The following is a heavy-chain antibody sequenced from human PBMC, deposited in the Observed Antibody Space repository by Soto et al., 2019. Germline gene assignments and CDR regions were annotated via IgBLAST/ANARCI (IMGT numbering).Heavy chain of an antibody. Sequence: PGASVKVSCKASGYTFTGYYMHWVRQAPGQGLDWLVWINPNSGGKNFAQIFQGWVTMPRDTSISTVYLELSRLSSADTAVFYFARASLPGQWLPMFGAFDIWGQGKMVTVSS. CDR3: ARASLPGQWLPMFGAFDI. V-gene: IGHV1-2*04. J-gene: IGHJ3*02. CDR1: GYTFTGYY. CDR2: INPNSGGK. D-gene: IGHD6-19*01.